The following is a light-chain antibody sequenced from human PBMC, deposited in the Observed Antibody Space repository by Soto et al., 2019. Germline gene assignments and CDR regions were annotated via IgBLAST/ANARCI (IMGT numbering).Light chain of an antibody. CDR1: QSVDTN. J-gene: IGKJ1*01. V-gene: IGKV3-15*01. CDR2: GAS. CDR3: QQYQYWPPRT. Sequence: VMTQSPGTLSVSPGERATLSCRASQSVDTNLAWYQQQPGQAPRLLISGASTRATGVSARFSGSGSGTALPLTISSLQSEDFAVYYCQQYQYWPPRTFCQGTKVEIK.